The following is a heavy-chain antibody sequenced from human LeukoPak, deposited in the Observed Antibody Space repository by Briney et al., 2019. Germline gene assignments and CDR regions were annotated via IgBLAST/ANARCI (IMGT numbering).Heavy chain of an antibody. Sequence: PSETLSLTCTVSGGSISSSSYYWGWIRQPPGKGLEWIGSIYYSGSTYYNPSLKSRVTISVDTSKNQFSLKLSSVTAADTAVYYCASEVVGATTHSDYWGQGTLVTVSS. CDR2: IYYSGST. CDR1: GGSISSSSYY. V-gene: IGHV4-39*07. J-gene: IGHJ4*02. D-gene: IGHD1-26*01. CDR3: ASEVVGATTHSDY.